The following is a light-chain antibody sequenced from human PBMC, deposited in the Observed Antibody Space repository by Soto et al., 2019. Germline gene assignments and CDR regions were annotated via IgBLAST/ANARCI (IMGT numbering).Light chain of an antibody. J-gene: IGKJ4*01. CDR3: QQYGSSPSLT. V-gene: IGKV3-20*01. CDR2: GAS. Sequence: EIVLTQSPGTLSLSPGERATLSCRASQSVSSDYLAWYQQKPGQAPGLLIYGASSRATGIPDRFSGSGSGTDFTLTISRLGPEDFAVYYCQQYGSSPSLTFGGGTKVEIK. CDR1: QSVSSDY.